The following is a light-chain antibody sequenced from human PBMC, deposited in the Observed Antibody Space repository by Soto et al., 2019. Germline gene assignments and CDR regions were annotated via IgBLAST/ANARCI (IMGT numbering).Light chain of an antibody. CDR1: QSVSSN. CDR3: QQYKNWPPVT. CDR2: GAS. Sequence: EIVMTQSPATLSVSPGGRATLSCRASQSVSSNLAWYQQKPGQAPRLLIYGASTRATGIPARFSGSGSGTEFTLTISSLQSEDFAVYDCQQYKNWPPVTFGQGTKLEIK. J-gene: IGKJ2*01. V-gene: IGKV3-15*01.